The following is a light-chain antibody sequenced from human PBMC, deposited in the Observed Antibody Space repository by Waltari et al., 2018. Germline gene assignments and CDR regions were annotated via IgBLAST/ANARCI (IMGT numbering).Light chain of an antibody. J-gene: IGKJ3*01. CDR3: QHYVSSLGMFT. Sequence: EIVSSQLPGTLSLFPGERATPPCRASKSVSRSFLARYQQRPGQAPRLLIYGASTRATSSPDRFSGGESGTDFTLTISILKPEDLAVDCCQHYVSSLGMFTFGPGAKVEI. CDR1: KSVSRSF. CDR2: GAS. V-gene: IGKV3-20*01.